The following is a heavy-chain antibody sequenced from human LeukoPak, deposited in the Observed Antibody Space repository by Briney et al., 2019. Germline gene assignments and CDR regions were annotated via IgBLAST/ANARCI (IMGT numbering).Heavy chain of an antibody. V-gene: IGHV4-59*12. CDR1: GGSISSYY. D-gene: IGHD3-9*01. CDR3: ARFRGSPPDYDILTGPDWYFDL. J-gene: IGHJ2*01. Sequence: SETLSLTCTVSGGSISSYYWSWIRQPPGKGLEWIGYIYYSGSTNYNPSLKSRVTISVDTSKNQFSLKLSSVTAADTAVYYCARFRGSPPDYDILTGPDWYFDLWGRGTLVTVSS. CDR2: IYYSGST.